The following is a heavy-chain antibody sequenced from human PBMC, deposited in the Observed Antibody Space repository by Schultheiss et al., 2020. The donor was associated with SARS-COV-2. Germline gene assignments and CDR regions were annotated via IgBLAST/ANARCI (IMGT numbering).Heavy chain of an antibody. V-gene: IGHV1-2*04. CDR2: INPNSGGT. CDR1: GYTFTGYY. J-gene: IGHJ6*02. D-gene: IGHD4-17*01. CDR3: ARAHDYGSDYSGMDV. Sequence: ASVKVSCKASGYTFTGYYMHWVRQAPGQGLEWMGWINPNSGGTNYAQKFQGWVTMTRDTSISTAYMELSRLRSDDTAVYYCARAHDYGSDYSGMDVWGQGTTVTVSS.